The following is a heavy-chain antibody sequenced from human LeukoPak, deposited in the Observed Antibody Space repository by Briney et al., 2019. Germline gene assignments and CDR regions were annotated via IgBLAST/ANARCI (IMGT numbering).Heavy chain of an antibody. CDR1: GFTFSSYS. CDR2: ISSSSSYI. J-gene: IGHJ4*02. V-gene: IGHV3-21*01. Sequence: PGGSLRLSCAASGFTFSSYSMDCVRQAPGEGLERVSSISSSSSYIYYGDSVKGRFTISRDNAKNSLYLQMNSLRVEDTAVYYCLRGDRRDYWGQGTLVTVSS. CDR3: LRGDRRDY.